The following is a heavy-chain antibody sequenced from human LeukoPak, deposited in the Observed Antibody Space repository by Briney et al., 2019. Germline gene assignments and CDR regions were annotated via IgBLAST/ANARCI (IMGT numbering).Heavy chain of an antibody. CDR1: GFILSDHY. CDR3: AKATVWGSYRYNPLYYFDY. V-gene: IGHV3-72*01. J-gene: IGHJ4*02. Sequence: GGSLRLSCAVSGFILSDHYMDWVRQAPGKGLEWVGRSRNRANGYTTEYAASVRGRFTISRDDSKNSLYLQMNSLKTEDTAVYYCAKATVWGSYRYNPLYYFDYWGQGTLVTVSS. CDR2: SRNRANGYTT. D-gene: IGHD3-16*02.